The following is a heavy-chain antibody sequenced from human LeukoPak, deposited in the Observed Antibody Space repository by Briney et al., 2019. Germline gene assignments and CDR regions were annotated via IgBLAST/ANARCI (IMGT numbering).Heavy chain of an antibody. J-gene: IGHJ4*02. CDR2: INHSGST. CDR3: ARRGFGHTMVRGVRTKYYFDY. D-gene: IGHD3-10*01. CDR1: GGSFSGYY. Sequence: PSETLSLTCAVYGGSFSGYYWSWTRQPPGKGLEWIGEINHSGSTNYNPSLKSRVTISVDTSKNQFSLKLSSVTAADTAVYYCARRGFGHTMVRGVRTKYYFDYWGQGTLVTVSS. V-gene: IGHV4-34*01.